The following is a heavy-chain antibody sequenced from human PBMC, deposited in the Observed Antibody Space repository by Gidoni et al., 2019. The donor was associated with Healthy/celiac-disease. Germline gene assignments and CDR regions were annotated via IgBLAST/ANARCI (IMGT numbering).Heavy chain of an antibody. D-gene: IGHD2-2*01. CDR2: ISSSSSYI. CDR1: GSTFSSYS. J-gene: IGHJ4*02. Sequence: EVQLVESGGGLVKPGGSLRLSCAASGSTFSSYSMNWVRQAPGKGLELVSSISSSSSYIYYADSVKGRFTISRDNAKNSLYLQMNSLRAEDTAVYYCARDGRGGDIVVVPAVDYWGQGTLVTVSS. V-gene: IGHV3-21*01. CDR3: ARDGRGGDIVVVPAVDY.